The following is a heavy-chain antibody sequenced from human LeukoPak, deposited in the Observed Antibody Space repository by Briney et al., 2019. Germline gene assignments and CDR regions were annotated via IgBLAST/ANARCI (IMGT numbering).Heavy chain of an antibody. J-gene: IGHJ4*02. V-gene: IGHV1-18*01. CDR2: ISGYNGNT. D-gene: IGHD4-17*01. CDR1: GYTFTNYG. Sequence: ASVKVSCKTSGYTFTNYGISWVRQAPGQGPEWMGWISGYNGNTNYVQKLQGRVTMTTDTSTSTAYMELRSLRSDDTAVYYCARDLSLGRHDYGEPFDYWGQGTQVTVSS. CDR3: ARDLSLGRHDYGEPFDY.